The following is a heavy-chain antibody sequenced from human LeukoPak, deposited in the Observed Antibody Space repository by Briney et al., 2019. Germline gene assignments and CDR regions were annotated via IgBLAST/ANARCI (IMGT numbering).Heavy chain of an antibody. V-gene: IGHV4-39*07. CDR3: ARVDEQLGWFDP. CDR1: GGSISSSSYY. J-gene: IGHJ5*02. CDR2: IYYSGST. Sequence: PSETLSLTCTVSGGSISSSSYYWGWIRQPPGKGLEWIGSIYYSGSTYYNPSLKSRVTISVDTPKNQFSLKLSSVTAADTAVYYCARVDEQLGWFDPWGQGTLVTVSS. D-gene: IGHD6-6*01.